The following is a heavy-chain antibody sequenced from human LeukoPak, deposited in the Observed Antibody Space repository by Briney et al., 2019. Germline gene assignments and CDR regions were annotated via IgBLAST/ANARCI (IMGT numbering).Heavy chain of an antibody. Sequence: PSETLSLTCTVSGDSISSHYWSWIRQPPGKGLEWIGYIYYSGSTNYNPSLKSRVTISVDTSKNQFSLKLTSVTAADTAVYYCARVNINNWHSCDYWGQGTLVTVSS. J-gene: IGHJ4*02. D-gene: IGHD1-1*01. V-gene: IGHV4-59*11. CDR3: ARVNINNWHSCDY. CDR1: GDSISSHY. CDR2: IYYSGST.